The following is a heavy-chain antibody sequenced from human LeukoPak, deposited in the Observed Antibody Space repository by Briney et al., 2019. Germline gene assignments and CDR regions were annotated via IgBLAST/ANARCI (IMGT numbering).Heavy chain of an antibody. Sequence: SVKVSCKASGGTFSSYAISWVRQAPGQGLEWMGRIIPILGIANYAQKFQGRVTITADKSTSTAYMELSSLRSEDTAVYYCARVPQRSAYYDSREDYWGQGTLVTVSS. V-gene: IGHV1-69*04. CDR1: GGTFSSYA. CDR2: IIPILGIA. D-gene: IGHD3-22*01. J-gene: IGHJ4*02. CDR3: ARVPQRSAYYDSREDY.